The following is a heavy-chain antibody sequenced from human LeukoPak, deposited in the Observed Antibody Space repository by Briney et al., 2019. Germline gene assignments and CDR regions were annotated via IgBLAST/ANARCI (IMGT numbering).Heavy chain of an antibody. CDR3: AKDGS. J-gene: IGHJ5*02. CDR1: GFTFDDYA. CDR2: ISWNSGSI. Sequence: AGGSLRISCAASGFTFDDYAMHWVRQAPGKGLEWVSGISWNSGSIGYADSVKGRFTISRDNAKNSLYLQMNSLRAEDTALYYCAKDGSWGQGTLVTVSS. V-gene: IGHV3-9*01.